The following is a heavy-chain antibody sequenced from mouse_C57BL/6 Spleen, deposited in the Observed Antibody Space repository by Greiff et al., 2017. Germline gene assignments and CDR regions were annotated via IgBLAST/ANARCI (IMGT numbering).Heavy chain of an antibody. CDR1: GFTFSDYY. J-gene: IGHJ4*01. D-gene: IGHD2-12*01. V-gene: IGHV5-16*01. CDR3: AREDDDAMDY. Sequence: LVESEGGLVQPGSSMKLSCTASGFTFSDYYMAWVRQVPEKGLEWVANINYDGSSTYYLDSLKSRFIISRDNAKNILYLQMSSLKSEDTATYYCAREDDDAMDYWGQGTSVTVSS. CDR2: INYDGSST.